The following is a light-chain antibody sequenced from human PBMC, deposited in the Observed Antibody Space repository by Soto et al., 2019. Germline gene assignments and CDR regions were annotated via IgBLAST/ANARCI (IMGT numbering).Light chain of an antibody. V-gene: IGLV2-14*01. CDR1: SSDVGGYNY. Sequence: QSALTQPASVSGSPGQSITISCTGTSSDVGGYNYVSWYQQHPGKVPKLMIYDVSNRPSGVSNRFSGSKSGNMASLTISGLQAEDEADYYCSSYTSSSILGVVFGGGTKLTVL. J-gene: IGLJ2*01. CDR3: SSYTSSSILGVV. CDR2: DVS.